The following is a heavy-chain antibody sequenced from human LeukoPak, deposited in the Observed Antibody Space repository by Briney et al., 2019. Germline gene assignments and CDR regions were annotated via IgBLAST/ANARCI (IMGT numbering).Heavy chain of an antibody. CDR3: ARHPRYCSSTSCYYFDY. V-gene: IGHV5-10-1*01. D-gene: IGHD2-2*01. CDR2: IDPSDSYT. CDR1: GYSFTKYW. J-gene: IGHJ4*02. Sequence: GESLKISCKGSGYSFTKYWISWVRQMPGKGLEWMGRIDPSDSYTNYSPSFQGHVTISADKSISTAYLQWSSLKASDTAMYYCARHPRYCSSTSCYYFDYWGQGTLVTVSS.